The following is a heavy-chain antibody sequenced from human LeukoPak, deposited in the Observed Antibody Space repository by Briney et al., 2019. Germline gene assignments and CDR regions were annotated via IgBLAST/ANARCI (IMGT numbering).Heavy chain of an antibody. Sequence: GGSLRLSCAASGFTFSNHWMSWVRQAPGKGLEWVGNIKQDGSEKYYVDSVKGRFTISRDNAKNSLYLQMNSLRAEDTAVYYCAKDIVVVPAATTNFDYWGQGTLVTVSS. CDR1: GFTFSNHW. CDR3: AKDIVVVPAATTNFDY. CDR2: IKQDGSEK. D-gene: IGHD2-2*01. V-gene: IGHV3-7*03. J-gene: IGHJ4*02.